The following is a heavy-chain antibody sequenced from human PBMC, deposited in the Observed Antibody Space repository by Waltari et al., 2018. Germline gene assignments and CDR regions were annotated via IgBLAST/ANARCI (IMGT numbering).Heavy chain of an antibody. D-gene: IGHD4-17*01. V-gene: IGHV3-21*01. Sequence: EVQLVESGGGLVKPGGSLRLSCAASGFPFSSYSMNWVRQAPGKGLEWVSSISSSSSYIYYADSVKGRFTISRDNAKNSLYLQMNSLRAEDTAVYYCARDQMSGDYGDWYFDLWGRGTLVTVSS. CDR3: ARDQMSGDYGDWYFDL. CDR2: ISSSSSYI. CDR1: GFPFSSYS. J-gene: IGHJ2*01.